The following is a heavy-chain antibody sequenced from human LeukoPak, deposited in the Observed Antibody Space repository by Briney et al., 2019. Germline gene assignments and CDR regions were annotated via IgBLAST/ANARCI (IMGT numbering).Heavy chain of an antibody. CDR1: GGSISSYY. CDR3: AREVIVGATGYYYYGMDV. D-gene: IGHD1-26*01. CDR2: IYYSGST. J-gene: IGHJ6*02. Sequence: SETLSLTCTVSGGSISSYYWNWIRQPPGKGLEWIGYIYYSGSTNYNPSLKSRVTISVDTSKNQFSLKVSSVTAADTAVYYCAREVIVGATGYYYYGMDVWGQGTTVTVSS. V-gene: IGHV4-59*01.